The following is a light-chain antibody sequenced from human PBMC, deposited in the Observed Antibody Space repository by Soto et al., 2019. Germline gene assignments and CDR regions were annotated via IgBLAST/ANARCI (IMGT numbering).Light chain of an antibody. V-gene: IGLV2-23*03. Sequence: QSVLTQPASVSGSPGQSITISCTGNSSDVGSYNLVSLYQQHPGKAPKLKIYEGSKRPSGASNRFSGSKSSNTASLTISGLQAEDEADYYCCSYAGSSSLPYVFGTGTKVTVL. CDR3: CSYAGSSSLPYV. CDR1: SSDVGSYNL. CDR2: EGS. J-gene: IGLJ1*01.